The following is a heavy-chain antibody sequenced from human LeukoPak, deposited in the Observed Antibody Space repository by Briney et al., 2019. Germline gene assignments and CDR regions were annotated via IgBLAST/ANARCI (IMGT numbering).Heavy chain of an antibody. CDR1: GDIVSNNSAA. CDR3: ARAVAGGRYFDL. Sequence: SQTLSLTFAISGDIVSNNSAAWTWIRQSPSRGLEWLGRTYFMSEWSNTYAPSMTSRITINADTSKNQISLQLNSVTPEDTAVYFCARAVAGGRYFDLWGRGTLVTVSS. J-gene: IGHJ2*01. CDR2: TYFMSEWSN. D-gene: IGHD4-23*01. V-gene: IGHV6-1*01.